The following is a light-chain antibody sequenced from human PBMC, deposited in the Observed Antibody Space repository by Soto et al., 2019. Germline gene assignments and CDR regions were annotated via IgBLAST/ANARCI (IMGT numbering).Light chain of an antibody. CDR1: QSVSST. CDR2: GAS. CDR3: QQYNNWPYT. V-gene: IGKV3-15*01. Sequence: EIVMTHSPATLSLSPGERATLSCRASQSVSSTLAWYQQKPGQAPRLLIYGASTRATGIPARFSGSGSGTEFTLTISSLQSEDFAVYYCQQYNNWPYTFGQGTKLEIK. J-gene: IGKJ2*01.